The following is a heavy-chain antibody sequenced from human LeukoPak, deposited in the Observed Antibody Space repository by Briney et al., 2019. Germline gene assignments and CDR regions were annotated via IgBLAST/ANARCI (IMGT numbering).Heavy chain of an antibody. D-gene: IGHD3-10*01. V-gene: IGHV3-53*04. CDR3: ASRSPGRYYYCGMDV. CDR2: IYSGGST. Sequence: PGGSLRLSCAASGFTVSSNYRSWVRQAPGKGLEWISVIYSGGSTYYADSVKGRFTTSRHKSKNTLYLQMNSVRAEDTAVYYCASRSPGRYYYCGMDVWGQGTTVTVSS. CDR1: GFTVSSNY. J-gene: IGHJ6*02.